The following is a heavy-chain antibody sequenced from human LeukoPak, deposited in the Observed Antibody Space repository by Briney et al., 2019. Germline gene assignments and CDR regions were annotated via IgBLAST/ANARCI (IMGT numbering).Heavy chain of an antibody. CDR1: GYTFTSYH. D-gene: IGHD4-17*01. Sequence: ASVKVSCKASGYTFTSYHMHWVRQAPGQGLEWMGIINPSGGTTNYAQKFRGRVTMTRDTSISTAYMELSRLRSDDTAVYYCARGPPNNYGDYGLYEGWGQGTLVTVSS. CDR3: ARGPPNNYGDYGLYEG. J-gene: IGHJ4*02. V-gene: IGHV1-46*01. CDR2: INPSGGTT.